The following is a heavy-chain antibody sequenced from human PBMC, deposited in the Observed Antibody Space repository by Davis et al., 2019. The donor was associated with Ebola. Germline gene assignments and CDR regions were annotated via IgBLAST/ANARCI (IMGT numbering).Heavy chain of an antibody. CDR3: ARVGSSWYYYYYGMDV. CDR1: GFTFSSYW. D-gene: IGHD6-13*01. V-gene: IGHV3-74*01. CDR2: INSDGSST. J-gene: IGHJ6*02. Sequence: GESLKISCAASGFTFSSYWMHWVRQAPGKGLVWVSRINSDGSSTSYADPVKGRFTISRDNAKNTLYLQMNSLRAEDTAVHYCARVGSSWYYYYYGMDVWGQGTTATVSS.